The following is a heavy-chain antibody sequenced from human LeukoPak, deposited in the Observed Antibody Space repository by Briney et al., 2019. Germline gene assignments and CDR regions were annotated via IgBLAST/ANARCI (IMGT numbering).Heavy chain of an antibody. V-gene: IGHV3-20*04. Sequence: GGSLRLSCAASGFTFDDYAMSWVRHTPGKGLEWVSGTNWDGGRTGYADSVKGRLTISRDNAKNSLYLQMNSLRVEDTAMYYCARDGLRRPPTPYCGGDCPLDYWGQGTLVSVSS. CDR1: GFTFDDYA. CDR2: TNWDGGRT. D-gene: IGHD2-21*02. CDR3: ARDGLRRPPTPYCGGDCPLDY. J-gene: IGHJ4*02.